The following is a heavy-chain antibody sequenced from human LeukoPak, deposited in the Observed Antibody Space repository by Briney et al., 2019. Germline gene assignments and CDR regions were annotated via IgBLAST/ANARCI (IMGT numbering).Heavy chain of an antibody. V-gene: IGHV3-9*01. Sequence: PGGSLRLSCAAPGSTFDDYAMHWVRQAPGKGLEWVSGISWNSGSIGYADSVKGRSTISRDNAKNSLYLQMNSLRAEDTALYYCAKDKGRGADYYYYGMDVWGQGTTVTVSS. CDR2: ISWNSGSI. J-gene: IGHJ6*02. CDR3: AKDKGRGADYYYYGMDV. CDR1: GSTFDDYA. D-gene: IGHD2-15*01.